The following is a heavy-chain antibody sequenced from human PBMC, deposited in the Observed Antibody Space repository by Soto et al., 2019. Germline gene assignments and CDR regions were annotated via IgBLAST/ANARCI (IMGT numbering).Heavy chain of an antibody. V-gene: IGHV1-69*13. J-gene: IGHJ5*02. D-gene: IGHD1-7*01. Sequence: SVKVSCKASGGTFSSYAISWVRQAPGQGLEWMGGIIPIFGTANYAQKFQGRVTITADESTSTAYLELSSLRSEDTAVYYCARTLWTGTTPDNWFDPWGQGTLVTVSS. CDR2: IIPIFGTA. CDR3: ARTLWTGTTPDNWFDP. CDR1: GGTFSSYA.